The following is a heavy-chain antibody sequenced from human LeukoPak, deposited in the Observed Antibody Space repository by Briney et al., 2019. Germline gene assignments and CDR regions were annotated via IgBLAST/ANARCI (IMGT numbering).Heavy chain of an antibody. V-gene: IGHV1-8*01. J-gene: IGHJ6*03. CDR1: GYTFTSYD. Sequence: ASVKVSCKASGYTFTSYDINWVLQATGQGLEWMGWMNPNSGNTGYAQKFQGRVTMTRNTSISTAYMELSSLRSEDTAVYYCARGRIYSSGYSSRYYYMDVWGKGTTVTVSS. D-gene: IGHD3-22*01. CDR3: ARGRIYSSGYSSRYYYMDV. CDR2: MNPNSGNT.